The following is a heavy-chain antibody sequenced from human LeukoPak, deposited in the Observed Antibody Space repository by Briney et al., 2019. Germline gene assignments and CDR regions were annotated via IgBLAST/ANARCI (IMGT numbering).Heavy chain of an antibody. CDR2: ISSSSSYI. CDR3: ARDSSGYYAYYYYYYYMDV. D-gene: IGHD3-3*01. Sequence: GGSLRLSCAASGFTFSDYYMSWIRQAPGKGLEWVSSISSSSSYIYYADSVKGRFTISRDNAKNSLYLQMNSLRAEDTAVYYCARDSSGYYAYYYYYYYMDVWGKGTTVTVSS. J-gene: IGHJ6*03. CDR1: GFTFSDYY. V-gene: IGHV3-11*06.